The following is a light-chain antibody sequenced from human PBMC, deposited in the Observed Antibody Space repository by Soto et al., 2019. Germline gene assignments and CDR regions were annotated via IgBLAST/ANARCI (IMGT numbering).Light chain of an antibody. V-gene: IGKV3-20*01. CDR3: QQYGSSPRT. CDR1: QSVSSSY. CDR2: GAS. Sequence: VFTQSPGARSLSPGEKDTISCGASQSVSSSYLAWYQQKPGQAPRLLIYGASTRATSIPDRFSGSGSGTDFTLTISRLEPEDFAVYYCQQYGSSPRTFGQGTKVDI. J-gene: IGKJ1*01.